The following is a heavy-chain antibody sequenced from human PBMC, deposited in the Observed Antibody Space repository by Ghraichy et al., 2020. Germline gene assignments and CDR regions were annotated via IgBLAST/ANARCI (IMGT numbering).Heavy chain of an antibody. Sequence: GESLNISCAAFGFTFSSYSMNWVRQAPGKGLEWVSYISSSSSTIYYADSVKGRFTISRDNAKNSLYLQMNSLRAEDTAVYYCARGDYVGFGYYYGMDVWGQGTTVTVSS. CDR1: GFTFSSYS. V-gene: IGHV3-48*01. CDR2: ISSSSSTI. CDR3: ARGDYVGFGYYYGMDV. D-gene: IGHD4-17*01. J-gene: IGHJ6*02.